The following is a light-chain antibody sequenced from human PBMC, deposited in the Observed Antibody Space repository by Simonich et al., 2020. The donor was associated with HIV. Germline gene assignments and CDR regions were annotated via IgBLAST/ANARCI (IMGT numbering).Light chain of an antibody. V-gene: IGKV1-39*01. J-gene: IGKJ4*01. CDR2: AAS. Sequence: DIQMTQSPSSLSASIGDRVTITCRASQSISSYLNWYQQKPGKAPKLLIYAASTLQSGVPSRFSGSGSGTDFTLTISCLQSEDFATYYCQQYYSTLTFGGGTKVEIK. CDR3: QQYYSTLT. CDR1: QSISSY.